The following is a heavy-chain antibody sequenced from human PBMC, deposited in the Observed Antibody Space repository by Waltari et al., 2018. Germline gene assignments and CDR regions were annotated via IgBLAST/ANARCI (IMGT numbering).Heavy chain of an antibody. V-gene: IGHV1-46*01. D-gene: IGHD6-6*01. Sequence: QVQLVQSGAEVKKPGASVKVSCKASGYTFTSYYMHWVRQALGQGLEWMGITNPSGGSTSYAQKCQGRVTMTRDTSTSTVYMELSSLRSEDTAVYYCARVLGSLSSSDAFDIWGQGTMVTVSS. CDR2: TNPSGGST. J-gene: IGHJ3*02. CDR3: ARVLGSLSSSDAFDI. CDR1: GYTFTSYY.